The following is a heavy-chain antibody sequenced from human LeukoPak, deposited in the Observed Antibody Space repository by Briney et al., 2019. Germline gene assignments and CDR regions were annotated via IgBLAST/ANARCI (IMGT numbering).Heavy chain of an antibody. CDR1: GYTLTELS. CDR2: FDPEDGET. V-gene: IGHV1-24*01. D-gene: IGHD1-26*01. J-gene: IGHJ3*02. CDR3: ATTVNIDGGSSLRPDAFDI. Sequence: ASVKVSCKVSGYTLTELSMHWVRQAPGKGLEWMGGFDPEDGETIYAQKFQGRVTMTEDTSTDTAYMELSSLRSEDTAVYYCATTVNIDGGSSLRPDAFDIWGQGTMVTVSS.